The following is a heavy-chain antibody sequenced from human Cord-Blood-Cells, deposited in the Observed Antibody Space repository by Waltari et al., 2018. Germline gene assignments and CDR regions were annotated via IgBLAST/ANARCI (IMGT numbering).Heavy chain of an antibody. D-gene: IGHD6-13*01. CDR2: IYYSGST. CDR1: GGSISSSSYY. CDR3: ARLVSLGSSSWFDY. J-gene: IGHJ4*02. V-gene: IGHV4-39*01. Sequence: QLQLQESGPGLVKPSETLSLTCTVPGGSISSSSYYWGWIRQPPGKGLEWIGSIYYSGSTYYNPSLKSRVTISVDTSKNQFSLKLSSVTAADTAVYYCARLVSLGSSSWFDYWGQGTLVTVSS.